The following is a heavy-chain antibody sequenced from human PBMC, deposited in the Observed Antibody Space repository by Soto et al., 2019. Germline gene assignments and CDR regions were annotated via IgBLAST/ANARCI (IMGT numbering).Heavy chain of an antibody. Sequence: QLQLQESGPGLVKPSETLSLTCSVSGGSISSRTFWWAWIRQPPGKGLEWIGDMYYSGSSYSSPAFKSRVTLSVDTSKKQLSLKLNSVTAADTAVYYCARHPRDDYNYGGSGIFDYWGQGTLVTVSS. J-gene: IGHJ4*02. D-gene: IGHD4-4*01. V-gene: IGHV4-39*01. CDR2: MYYSGSS. CDR3: ARHPRDDYNYGGSGIFDY. CDR1: GGSISSRTFW.